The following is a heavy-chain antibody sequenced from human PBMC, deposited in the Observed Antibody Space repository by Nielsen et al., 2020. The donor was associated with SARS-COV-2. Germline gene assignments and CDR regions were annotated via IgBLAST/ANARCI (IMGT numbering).Heavy chain of an antibody. J-gene: IGHJ3*02. D-gene: IGHD3-22*01. CDR2: ISGSGGST. CDR1: GFTFSSYA. Sequence: GESLKISCAASGFTFSSYAMSWVRQAPGKGLEWVSAISGSGGSTYYADSVKGRFTISRDNSKNTLYLQMNSLRAEDTAVYYCARDLGRISMIVVGKNAFDIWGQGTMVTVSS. V-gene: IGHV3-23*01. CDR3: ARDLGRISMIVVGKNAFDI.